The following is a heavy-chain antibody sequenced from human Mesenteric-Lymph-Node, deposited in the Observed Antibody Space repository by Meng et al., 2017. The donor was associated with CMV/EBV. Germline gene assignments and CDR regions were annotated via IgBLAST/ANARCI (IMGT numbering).Heavy chain of an antibody. CDR3: ARDSRLNQVSYFDY. J-gene: IGHJ4*02. D-gene: IGHD2-2*01. CDR1: GYTFTGYY. V-gene: IGHV1-2*02. CDR2: INPNSGGT. Sequence: ASVKVSCKASGYTFTGYYIHWVRQAPGQGLEWMGWINPNSGGTNYARKFQGRVTMTRDTSITTAYMELSRLRSDDTAVYYCARDSRLNQVSYFDYWGQGPLVTVSS.